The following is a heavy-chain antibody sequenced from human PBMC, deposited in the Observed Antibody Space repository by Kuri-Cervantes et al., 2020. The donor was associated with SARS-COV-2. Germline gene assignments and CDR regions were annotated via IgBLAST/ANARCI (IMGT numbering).Heavy chain of an antibody. CDR2: IYSSGST. D-gene: IGHD2-15*01. CDR3: AREGCSVGSCYSSYYYYGMDV. V-gene: IGHV4-39*07. CDR1: DGSTSSSSYD. J-gene: IGHJ6*02. Sequence: GSLRLSCNVSDGSTSSSSYDWGWIRQPPGKGLQWIGSIYSSGSTHYNPSLKSRVTLSVDTSKNQFSLKLSSVTAADTAVYYCAREGCSVGSCYSSYYYYGMDVWGQGTTVTVSS.